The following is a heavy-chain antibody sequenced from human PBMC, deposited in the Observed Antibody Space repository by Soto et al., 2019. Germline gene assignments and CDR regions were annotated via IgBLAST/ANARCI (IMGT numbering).Heavy chain of an antibody. J-gene: IGHJ6*02. CDR2: ISSSGSTI. CDR1: GFTFSDYY. CDR3: ARGGTYYDLWSGYYTDYYGMDV. D-gene: IGHD3-3*01. V-gene: IGHV3-11*01. Sequence: GGSLRLSCAASGFTFSDYYMSWIRQAPGKGLEWVSYISSSGSTIYYADSVKGRFTISRDNAKNSLYLQMNSLRAEDTAVYYCARGGTYYDLWSGYYTDYYGMDVWGQGTTVTVSS.